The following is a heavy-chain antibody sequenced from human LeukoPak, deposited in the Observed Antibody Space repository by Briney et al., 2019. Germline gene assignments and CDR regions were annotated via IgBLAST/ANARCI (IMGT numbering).Heavy chain of an antibody. CDR3: ARGGSYYGY. D-gene: IGHD1-26*01. CDR1: GGSISSSSYY. CDR2: IYYSGST. J-gene: IGHJ4*02. Sequence: SETLSLTCTVSGGSISSSSYYWGWIRRPPGKGLEWIGYIYYSGSTNYNPSLKSRVTISVDTSKNQFSLKLSSVTAADTAVYYCARGGSYYGYWGQGTLVTVSS. V-gene: IGHV4-61*05.